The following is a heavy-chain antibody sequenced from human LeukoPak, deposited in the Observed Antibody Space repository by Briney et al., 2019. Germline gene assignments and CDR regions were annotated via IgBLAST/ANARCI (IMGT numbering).Heavy chain of an antibody. CDR2: ISSSSSYI. CDR3: ARDLKAMVRGVNSY. Sequence: GGSLRLSCAASGFTFSSYAMSWVRQAPGKGLEWVSSISSSSSYIYYADSVKGRFTISRDNAKNSLYLQMNSLRAEDTAVYYCARDLKAMVRGVNSYWGQGTLVTVSS. V-gene: IGHV3-21*01. CDR1: GFTFSSYA. J-gene: IGHJ4*02. D-gene: IGHD3-10*01.